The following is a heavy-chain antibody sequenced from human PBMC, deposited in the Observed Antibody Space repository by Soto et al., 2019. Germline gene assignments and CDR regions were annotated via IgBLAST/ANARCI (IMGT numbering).Heavy chain of an antibody. D-gene: IGHD3-3*01. Sequence: SETLSLTCTVSGGSISGYSWSWIRQPPGKGLEWIGYVYDSGSTNYNPSLKSRVTISVDTSKNQFSLKLSSVTAADTAVYYCARQGVGYYYYYMDVWGKGTTVTVSS. CDR2: VYDSGST. CDR3: ARQGVGYYYYYMDV. V-gene: IGHV4-59*08. J-gene: IGHJ6*03. CDR1: GGSISGYS.